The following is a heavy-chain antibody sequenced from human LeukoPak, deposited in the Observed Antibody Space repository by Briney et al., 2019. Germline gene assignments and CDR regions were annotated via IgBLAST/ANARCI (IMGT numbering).Heavy chain of an antibody. CDR1: GGTFSSYA. J-gene: IGHJ6*02. CDR3: ARDTISGAMVRGLGYGMDV. D-gene: IGHD3-10*01. CDR2: IIPILGIA. Sequence: SVKVSCKASGGTFSSYAISWVRQAPGQGLEWMGRIIPILGIANYAQKLQGRVTITADKSTSTAYMELSSLRSEDTAVYYCARDTISGAMVRGLGYGMDVWGQGTTVTVSS. V-gene: IGHV1-69*04.